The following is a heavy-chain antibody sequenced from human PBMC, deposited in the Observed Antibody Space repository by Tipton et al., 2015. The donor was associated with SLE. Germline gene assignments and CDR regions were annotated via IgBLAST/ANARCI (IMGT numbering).Heavy chain of an antibody. CDR1: GGSISTYY. CDR2: IHKSGST. D-gene: IGHD3-16*01. Sequence: GLVKPSETLSLTCTVSGGSISTYYWSWIRQSPGKGLEWIGYIHKSGSTNYNPSLKSRVTMSVDTSKNQISLKLSSVTAADTAGYFCASGGGIGWYFDNWGQGTLVTVSS. CDR3: ASGGGIGWYFDN. V-gene: IGHV4-59*01. J-gene: IGHJ4*02.